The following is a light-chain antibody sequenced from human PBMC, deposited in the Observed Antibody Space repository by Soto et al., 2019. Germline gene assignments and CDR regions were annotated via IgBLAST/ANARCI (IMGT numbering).Light chain of an antibody. CDR3: CSYAGSSTPYV. V-gene: IGLV2-23*02. CDR2: EVS. CDR1: SSDVGSYNL. Sequence: QSALTQPASVSGSPGQSITISCTGTSSDVGSYNLVSWYQQHSGKAPKLMIYEVSKRPSGVSNRFSGSKSGNTASLTISGLQAEDEADYYCCSYAGSSTPYVFGTGTKLTVL. J-gene: IGLJ1*01.